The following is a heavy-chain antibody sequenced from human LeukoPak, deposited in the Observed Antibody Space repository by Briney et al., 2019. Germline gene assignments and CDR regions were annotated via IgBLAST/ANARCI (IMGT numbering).Heavy chain of an antibody. J-gene: IGHJ4*02. D-gene: IGHD3-3*01. V-gene: IGHV1-46*01. Sequence: ASVKVSCTASGYTFTSYYMHWVRQAPGQGLEWMGIINPSGGSTSYAQKFQGRVTMTRDTSTSTVYMELSSLRSEDTAVYYCARVGGGRGKYYDFWSGYFSFDYWGQGTLVTVSS. CDR3: ARVGGGRGKYYDFWSGYFSFDY. CDR2: INPSGGST. CDR1: GYTFTSYY.